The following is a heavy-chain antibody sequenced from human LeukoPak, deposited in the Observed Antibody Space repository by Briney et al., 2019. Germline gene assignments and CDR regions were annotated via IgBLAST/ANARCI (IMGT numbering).Heavy chain of an antibody. CDR1: GGSISSYY. CDR3: ARVSTGYDYRFDY. V-gene: IGHV4-59*01. D-gene: IGHD5-12*01. Sequence: SETLSLTCTVSGGSISSYYWSWIRHPPGKGLEWIGYIYYSGSTNYNPSLKSRVTISVDTSKNQFSLKLSSVTAADTAVYYCARVSTGYDYRFDYWGQGTLVTVSS. J-gene: IGHJ4*02. CDR2: IYYSGST.